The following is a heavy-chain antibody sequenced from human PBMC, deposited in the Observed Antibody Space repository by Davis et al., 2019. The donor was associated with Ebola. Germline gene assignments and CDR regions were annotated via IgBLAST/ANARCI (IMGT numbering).Heavy chain of an antibody. V-gene: IGHV4-59*08. J-gene: IGHJ4*02. Sequence: MPGGSLRLSCTVSGGSIRSYFWSWIRQPPGRELEWIGYIFYGGSTTYNPSLESRVTISIDTSTNQLSLRLNSVTAADTAVYFCASGVAGGAKGAFDYWGPGTLVTVSS. CDR3: ASGVAGGAKGAFDY. CDR2: IFYGGST. D-gene: IGHD4/OR15-4a*01. CDR1: GGSIRSYF.